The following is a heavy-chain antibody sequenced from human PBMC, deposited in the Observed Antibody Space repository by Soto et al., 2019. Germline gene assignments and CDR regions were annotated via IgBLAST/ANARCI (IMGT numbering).Heavy chain of an antibody. D-gene: IGHD1-26*01. CDR1: GGSINSYY. J-gene: IGHJ4*02. Sequence: SETLSLTCTVSGGSINSYYWSWIRQPPGKGLEWISYIYYSGSTNYNPSLKSRVTISVDTSKNQFSLKLSSVTAADTAVYYCARDSGSYSFFDYWGQGIPVTVSS. V-gene: IGHV4-59*01. CDR3: ARDSGSYSFFDY. CDR2: IYYSGST.